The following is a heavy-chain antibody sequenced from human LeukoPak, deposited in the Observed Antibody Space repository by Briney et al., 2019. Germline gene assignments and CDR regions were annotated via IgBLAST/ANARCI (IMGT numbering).Heavy chain of an antibody. J-gene: IGHJ5*02. V-gene: IGHV4-4*07. D-gene: IGHD6-13*01. Sequence: SETLSLTCTVSGGSISSYYWRWTRQPAGKGLEWIGRIYTRGSTNYNPSLKSRVTMSVDTSKNQFSLKLSSVTAADTAVYYCARDLRTVYSRENFSWFDPWGQGTLVTVSS. CDR3: ARDLRTVYSRENFSWFDP. CDR2: IYTRGST. CDR1: GGSISSYY.